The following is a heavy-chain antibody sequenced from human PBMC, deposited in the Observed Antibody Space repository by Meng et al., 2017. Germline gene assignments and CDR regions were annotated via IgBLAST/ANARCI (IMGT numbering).Heavy chain of an antibody. CDR2: IYHSGST. Sequence: QVQLEGPGPGMGKPSGTLSLTCAVSGGAISSSNWWSWVLQPPGKGLEWIGEIYHSGSTNYNPSLKSRVTISVDKSKNQFSLKLSSVTAADTAVYYCARMSVLLWFGELFLNWGQGTLVTVSS. CDR1: GGAISSSNW. J-gene: IGHJ4*02. D-gene: IGHD3-10*01. CDR3: ARMSVLLWFGELFLN. V-gene: IGHV4-4*02.